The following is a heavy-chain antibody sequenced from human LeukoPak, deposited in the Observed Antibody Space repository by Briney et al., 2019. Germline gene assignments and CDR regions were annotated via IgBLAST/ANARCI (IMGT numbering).Heavy chain of an antibody. J-gene: IGHJ6*02. CDR2: IYSGGST. Sequence: PGGSLRLSCAASGFTVSSNYMSWVRQAPGKGLEWVSAIYSGGSTYYADSVKGRFTISRHNSKNTLYLQMNSLRAEDTAVYYCARVYSTHLGGTRMDVWGQGTTVTVSS. CDR3: ARVYSTHLGGTRMDV. D-gene: IGHD6-13*01. CDR1: GFTVSSNY. V-gene: IGHV3-53*04.